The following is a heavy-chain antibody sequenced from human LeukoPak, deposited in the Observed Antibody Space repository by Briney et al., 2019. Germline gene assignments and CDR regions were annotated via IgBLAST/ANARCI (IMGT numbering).Heavy chain of an antibody. CDR2: IIPIFGTA. CDR3: ARPRQRYCSSTSCYLFDY. CDR1: GYTFTSYD. Sequence: GASVKVSCKASGYTFTSYDINWVRQAPGQGLEWMGGIIPIFGTANYAQKFQGRVTITADESTSTAYMELSSLRSEDTAVYYCARPRQRYCSSTSCYLFDYWGQGTLVTVSS. J-gene: IGHJ4*02. V-gene: IGHV1-69*13. D-gene: IGHD2-2*01.